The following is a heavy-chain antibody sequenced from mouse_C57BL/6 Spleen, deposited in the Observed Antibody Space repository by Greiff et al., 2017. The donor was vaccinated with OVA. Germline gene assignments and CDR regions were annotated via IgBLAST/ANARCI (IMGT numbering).Heavy chain of an antibody. D-gene: IGHD1-1*01. CDR3: ARSGYYGSSPYYFDY. V-gene: IGHV1-19*01. CDR1: GYTFTDYY. J-gene: IGHJ2*01. Sequence: EVHLVESGPVLVKPGASVKMSCKASGYTFTDYYMNWVKQSHGKSLEWIGVINPYNGGTSYNQKFKGKATLTVDKSSSTAYMELNSLTSEDSAVYYCARSGYYGSSPYYFDYWGQGTTLTVSS. CDR2: INPYNGGT.